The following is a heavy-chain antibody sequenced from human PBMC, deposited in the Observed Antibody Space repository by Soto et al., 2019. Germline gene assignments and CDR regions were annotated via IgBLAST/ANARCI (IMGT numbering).Heavy chain of an antibody. CDR2: INHSGST. CDR3: ARVYDYGDSATHGGRWFDP. Sequence: SETLSLTCAVYGGSFSGYYWSWIRQPPGKGLEWIGEINHSGSTNYNPSLKSLVTISVDTSKNQFSLKLSSVTAADTAVYYCARVYDYGDSATHGGRWFDPWGQGTLVTVSS. D-gene: IGHD4-17*01. J-gene: IGHJ5*02. V-gene: IGHV4-34*01. CDR1: GGSFSGYY.